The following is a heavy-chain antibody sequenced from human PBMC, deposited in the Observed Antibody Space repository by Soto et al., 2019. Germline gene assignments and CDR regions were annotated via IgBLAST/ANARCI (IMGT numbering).Heavy chain of an antibody. V-gene: IGHV4-59*01. Sequence: PSETLSLTCTVSGGSISSYYWSWIRQPPGKGLEWIGYIYYSGSTNYNPSLKSRVTISVDTSKSQFSLKLSSVTAADTAVYYCAREEMATITGGYFDYWGQGTLVTVSS. J-gene: IGHJ4*02. CDR2: IYYSGST. D-gene: IGHD5-12*01. CDR1: GGSISSYY. CDR3: AREEMATITGGYFDY.